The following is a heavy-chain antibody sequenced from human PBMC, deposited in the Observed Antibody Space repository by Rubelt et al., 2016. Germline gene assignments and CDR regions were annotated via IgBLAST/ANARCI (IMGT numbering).Heavy chain of an antibody. CDR2: INSDGIST. D-gene: IGHD6-19*01. J-gene: IGHJ4*02. Sequence: EVHLVESGGGLVQPGGSLRLSCAASGFTFSSYWMHWVRQAPGKGLVWVSRINSDGISTTYAGSVKGRINISRDNAKIALYLQMNRLRADDTAVYYCAREVAGPGKTLEYWGQGTLVTVSS. V-gene: IGHV3-74*01. CDR3: AREVAGPGKTLEY. CDR1: GFTFSSYW.